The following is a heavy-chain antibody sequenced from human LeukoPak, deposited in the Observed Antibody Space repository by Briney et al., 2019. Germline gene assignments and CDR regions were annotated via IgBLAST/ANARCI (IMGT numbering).Heavy chain of an antibody. CDR3: AKFGGSGWRTMNRDFDY. V-gene: IGHV3-30-3*02. Sequence: PGRSLRLSCAASGFTFSSYAMHWVRQAPGKGLEWVAVISYDGSNKYYADSVKGRFTISRDNSKNTLYLQMNSLRAEDTAVYYCAKFGGSGWRTMNRDFDYWGQGTLVTVSS. CDR1: GFTFSSYA. J-gene: IGHJ4*02. CDR2: ISYDGSNK. D-gene: IGHD6-19*01.